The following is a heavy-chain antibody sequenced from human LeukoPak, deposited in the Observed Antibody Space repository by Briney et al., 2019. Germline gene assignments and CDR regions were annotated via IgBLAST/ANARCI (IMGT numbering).Heavy chain of an antibody. D-gene: IGHD1-26*01. Sequence: GGSLRLSCAGSGFTVSSSYMSWVRQAPGRGLEWVSILYSGGSIFYADSVKGRFTISRDISKNMLHLQMNSLRADDTAVYYFAGSSISSYYEDWGQGTLVTASS. V-gene: IGHV3-66*01. J-gene: IGHJ4*02. CDR1: GFTVSSSY. CDR2: LYSGGSI. CDR3: AGSSISSYYED.